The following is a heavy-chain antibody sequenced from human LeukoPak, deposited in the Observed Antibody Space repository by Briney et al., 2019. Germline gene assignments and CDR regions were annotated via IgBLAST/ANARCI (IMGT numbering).Heavy chain of an antibody. CDR3: ARRYDRVWDY. CDR2: IKQDGSEK. Sequence: GGSLRLSCAASGFTFSRYWMSWVRQAPGKGLEWVANIKQDGSEKYYVDSVKGRFTISRDKAKNSLYLQMNSLRAEDTAVYYCARRYDRVWDYWGQGTLVTVSS. J-gene: IGHJ4*02. D-gene: IGHD5-12*01. V-gene: IGHV3-7*04. CDR1: GFTFSRYW.